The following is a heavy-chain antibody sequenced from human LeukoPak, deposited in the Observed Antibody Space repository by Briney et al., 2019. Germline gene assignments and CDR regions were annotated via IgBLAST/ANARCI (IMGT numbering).Heavy chain of an antibody. CDR3: ARANSGWYYFDY. J-gene: IGHJ4*02. CDR2: IKEDGSEK. V-gene: IGHV3-7*01. CDR1: GFTFSNFW. D-gene: IGHD6-19*01. Sequence: GGSLRLSCAASGFTFSNFWMSWVRQAPGEGLEWVANIKEDGSEKYYVDSVKGRFTISRDNAKTSLYLQVNSLRAEDTAVYYCARANSGWYYFDYWGQGTLVTVSS.